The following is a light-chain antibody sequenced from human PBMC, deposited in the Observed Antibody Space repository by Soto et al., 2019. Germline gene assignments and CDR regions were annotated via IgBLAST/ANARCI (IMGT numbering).Light chain of an antibody. Sequence: EIVMTQSPATLSVSPGERATLSCRASQSVSSNLAWYQQKPGQAPRLLIYGASTRATGIPARFSGSGSGTEFTITISRLQSEDFAVYYCQQYNNWPLYTVGQGTKLEIK. J-gene: IGKJ2*01. CDR1: QSVSSN. CDR3: QQYNNWPLYT. CDR2: GAS. V-gene: IGKV3-15*01.